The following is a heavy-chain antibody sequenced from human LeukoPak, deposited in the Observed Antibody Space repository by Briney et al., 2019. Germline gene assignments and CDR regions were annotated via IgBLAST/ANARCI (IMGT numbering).Heavy chain of an antibody. Sequence: ASVKVSCKASGYTFTSYDINWVRQATGQGLEWMGWMNPNSGNTGYAQKFQGGVTMTRNTSISTAYMELSSLRSEDTAVYYCARGLSVYGEWELLSYYYYYMDVWGKGTTVTVSS. D-gene: IGHD1-26*01. CDR2: MNPNSGNT. V-gene: IGHV1-8*01. J-gene: IGHJ6*03. CDR1: GYTFTSYD. CDR3: ARGLSVYGEWELLSYYYYYMDV.